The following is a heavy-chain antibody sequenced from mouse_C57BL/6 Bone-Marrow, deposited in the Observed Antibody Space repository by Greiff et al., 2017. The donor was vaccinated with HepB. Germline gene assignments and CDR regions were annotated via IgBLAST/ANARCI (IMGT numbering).Heavy chain of an antibody. CDR3: ARHDGYYLYWYFDV. CDR1: GYTFTSYG. D-gene: IGHD2-3*01. V-gene: IGHV1-58*01. CDR2: IYIGNGYT. Sequence: DVQLQESGAELVRPGSSVKMSCKTSGYTFTSYGINWVKQRPGQGLEWIGYIYIGNGYTEYNEKFKGKATLTSDTSSSTAYMQLSSLTSEDSAIYFCARHDGYYLYWYFDVWGTGTTVTVSS. J-gene: IGHJ1*03.